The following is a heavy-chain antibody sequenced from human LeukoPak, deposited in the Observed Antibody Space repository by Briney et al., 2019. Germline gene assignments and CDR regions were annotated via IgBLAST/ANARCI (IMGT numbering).Heavy chain of an antibody. CDR3: ARGVAVAGHTLHGKPDDWYFDL. J-gene: IGHJ2*01. V-gene: IGHV3-30*02. D-gene: IGHD6-19*01. CDR2: IRYDGSNK. CDR1: GFTFSSYG. Sequence: GGSLRLSCAASGFTFSSYGMHWVRQAPGKGLEWVAFIRYDGSNKYYADSVKGRFTISRDNSKNTLYLQMNSLRAEDTAVYYCARGVAVAGHTLHGKPDDWYFDLWGRGTLVTVSS.